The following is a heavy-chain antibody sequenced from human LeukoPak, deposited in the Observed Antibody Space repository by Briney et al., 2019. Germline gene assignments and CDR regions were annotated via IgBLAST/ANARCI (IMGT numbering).Heavy chain of an antibody. CDR3: AREMKSTDIVATIDRGFDY. Sequence: GGSLRLSCAASGFTFSGSAIHWVRQASGKGLEWVGHIRSKANDYATAYAAPVKGRFTISRDDSKNTAYLQMNSLKTEDTAVYYCAREMKSTDIVATIDRGFDYWGQGTLVTVSS. CDR2: IRSKANDYAT. CDR1: GFTFSGSA. V-gene: IGHV3-73*01. D-gene: IGHD5-12*01. J-gene: IGHJ4*02.